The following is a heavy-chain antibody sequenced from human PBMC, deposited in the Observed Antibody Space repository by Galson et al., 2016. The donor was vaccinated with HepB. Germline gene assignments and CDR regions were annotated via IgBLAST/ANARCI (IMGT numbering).Heavy chain of an antibody. J-gene: IGHJ6*02. CDR2: ISGGSSYI. V-gene: IGHV3-21*01. D-gene: IGHD5-18*01. CDR1: GITFRSYT. CDR3: ARDSSPRVQLWPPAYYYYYGMDV. Sequence: SLRLSCAVSGITFRSYTMNWVRQAPGKGLEWVSSISGGSSYIYYADSVKGRFTISRDNSKNTLYLQMNSLRPEDTAVYYCARDSSPRVQLWPPAYYYYYGMDVWGQGTTVTVSS.